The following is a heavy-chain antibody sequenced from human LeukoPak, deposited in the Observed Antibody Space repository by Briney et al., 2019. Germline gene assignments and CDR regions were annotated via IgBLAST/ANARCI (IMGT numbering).Heavy chain of an antibody. CDR1: GFTYSIYG. CDR3: AKDPPTVMANAFHI. V-gene: IGHV3-23*01. Sequence: GGSLRLSCAAWGFTYSIYGVSWVRRAPGKGLEWVSSISGSGGTTYYADSVKGRFTISRDNSKNTLYLQMNSLRADDTAVYSCAKDPPTVMANAFHIWGQGTMVTVS. CDR2: ISGSGGTT. D-gene: IGHD5-18*01. J-gene: IGHJ3*02.